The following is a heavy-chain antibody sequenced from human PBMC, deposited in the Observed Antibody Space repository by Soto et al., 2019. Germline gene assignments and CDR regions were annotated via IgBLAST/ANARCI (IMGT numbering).Heavy chain of an antibody. CDR3: ATLPRLEGMDV. V-gene: IGHV4-38-2*01. J-gene: IGHJ6*02. CDR1: GYSISSGHS. CDR2: IFHTGST. Sequence: SETLSLTCAVSGYSISSGHSWGWIRQPPGKGLEWIGSIFHTGSTYYNPSLKSRVTLSVDTSKNQFSLKLSSVTAADTAVYFCATLPRLEGMDVPGQATTVTV. D-gene: IGHD6-25*01.